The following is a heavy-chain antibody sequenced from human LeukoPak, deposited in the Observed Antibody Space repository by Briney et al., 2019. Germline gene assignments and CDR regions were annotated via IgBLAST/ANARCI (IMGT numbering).Heavy chain of an antibody. Sequence: SGGSLRLSCAASGFTFSSYAMSWVRQAPGKGLEWVSVISGSGGSTYYADSVKGRFTISRDNSKNTLYLQMNSLRAEDTAVYYCARRYDFWDYWGQGTLVTVSS. D-gene: IGHD3-3*01. V-gene: IGHV3-23*01. J-gene: IGHJ4*02. CDR2: ISGSGGST. CDR3: ARRYDFWDY. CDR1: GFTFSSYA.